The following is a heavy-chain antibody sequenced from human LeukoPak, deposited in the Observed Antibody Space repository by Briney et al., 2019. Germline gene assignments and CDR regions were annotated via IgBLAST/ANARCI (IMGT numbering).Heavy chain of an antibody. V-gene: IGHV1-8*01. CDR3: ARMFVVVPAATAYYYYYGMDV. CDR1: GYTFTSYD. D-gene: IGHD2-2*01. Sequence: ASVKVSCKASGYTFTSYDINWVRQATGQGLERMGWMNPNSGNTGYAQKFQGRVTMTRNTSISTAYMELSSLRSEDTAVYYCARMFVVVPAATAYYYYYGMDVWGQGTTVTVSS. CDR2: MNPNSGNT. J-gene: IGHJ6*02.